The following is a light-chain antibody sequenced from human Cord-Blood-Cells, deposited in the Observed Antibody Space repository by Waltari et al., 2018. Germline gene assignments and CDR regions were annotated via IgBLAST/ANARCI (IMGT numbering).Light chain of an antibody. CDR3: CSYAGSYTYV. CDR2: DVS. J-gene: IGLJ1*01. Sequence: QSALTQPRPVSGPPGQSGTISCTGTSSDVGGYTYVSWYQQHPGKAPKRIIYDVSKRPSGVPARFSGSKSGNTASLTISGLQAEDEADYYCCSYAGSYTYVFGTGTKVTVL. CDR1: SSDVGGYTY. V-gene: IGLV2-11*01.